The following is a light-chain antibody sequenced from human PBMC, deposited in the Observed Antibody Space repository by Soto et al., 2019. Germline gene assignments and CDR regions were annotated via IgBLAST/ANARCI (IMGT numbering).Light chain of an antibody. CDR3: QQSYSTPPA. J-gene: IGKJ1*01. Sequence: DIQMTQSHSSLSASLGDRVTITCRASQSISRYLNWYQQKPGKAPKLLIYGASSLQSGVPSRFSGSGSGTDFTLTISSLQPEDFATYYCQQSYSTPPAFGQGTKVDIK. CDR2: GAS. V-gene: IGKV1-39*01. CDR1: QSISRY.